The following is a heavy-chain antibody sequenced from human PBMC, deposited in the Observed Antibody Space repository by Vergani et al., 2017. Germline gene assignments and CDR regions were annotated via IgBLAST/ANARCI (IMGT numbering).Heavy chain of an antibody. Sequence: QVQLQQWGAGLLKPSETLSLTCAVYGGSFSGYYWSWIRQPPGKGLEWIGEINHSGSTNYNPSLKSRVTISVDTSKNQFSLKLSSVTAADTAVYYCARVSYSVVPAAYFDYWGQGTLVTVSS. CDR1: GGSFSGYY. V-gene: IGHV4-34*01. J-gene: IGHJ4*02. CDR3: ARVSYSVVPAAYFDY. D-gene: IGHD2-2*01. CDR2: INHSGST.